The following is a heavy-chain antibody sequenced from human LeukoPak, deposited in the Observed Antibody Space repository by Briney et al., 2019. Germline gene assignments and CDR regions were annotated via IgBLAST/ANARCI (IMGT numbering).Heavy chain of an antibody. CDR2: INSDGSDI. J-gene: IGHJ4*02. CDR1: GFTFSSYW. V-gene: IGHV3-74*03. D-gene: IGHD2-21*01. Sequence: GGSLRLSCAASGFTFSSYWMHWVRQAPGKGLVWVSNINSDGSDIKYADSVKGRFTISRDNAKNTLYLQMNSLRVEDTAVYYCAKELRPNDYWGQGTLVTVSS. CDR3: AKELRPNDY.